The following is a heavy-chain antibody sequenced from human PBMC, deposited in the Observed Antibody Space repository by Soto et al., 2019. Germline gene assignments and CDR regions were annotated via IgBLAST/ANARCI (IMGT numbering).Heavy chain of an antibody. CDR2: ISWNSGSI. CDR1: GFTFDDYA. Sequence: PGGSLRLSCAASGFTFDDYAMHWVRQAPGKGLEWVSGISWNSGSIGYADSVKGRFTISRDNAKNSLYLQMNSLRAEDTALYYCAKGPHWNFYYYYYMDVWGKGTTVTVSS. V-gene: IGHV3-9*01. J-gene: IGHJ6*03. D-gene: IGHD1-7*01. CDR3: AKGPHWNFYYYYYMDV.